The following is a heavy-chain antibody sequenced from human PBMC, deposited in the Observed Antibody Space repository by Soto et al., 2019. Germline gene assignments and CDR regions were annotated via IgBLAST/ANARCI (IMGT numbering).Heavy chain of an antibody. CDR2: IYPGDSDT. CDR3: SRASALEWPGMDV. V-gene: IGHV5-51*01. CDR1: GYSFTSYW. D-gene: IGHD3-3*01. Sequence: GESLKISCKGSGYSFTSYWIGWVRQMPGKGLEWMGIIYPGDSDTRYSPSFQGQVTISADKSISTAYLQWSSLKASDTAMYYCSRASALEWPGMDVWGQGTTVTVSS. J-gene: IGHJ6*02.